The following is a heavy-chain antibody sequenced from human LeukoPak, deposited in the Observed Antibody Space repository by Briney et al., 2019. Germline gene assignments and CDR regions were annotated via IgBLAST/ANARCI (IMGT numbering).Heavy chain of an antibody. D-gene: IGHD2-21*01. Sequence: SETLSLTCTVSGGSISSYYWSWIRQPPGKGLEWIGYIYGSGSTNYNPSLKSRVTISVDTSKNQISLNLRSVTAADTAVYYCARDVAWGQGTLVTVSS. V-gene: IGHV4-59*01. CDR2: IYGSGST. CDR1: GGSISSYY. J-gene: IGHJ5*02. CDR3: ARDVA.